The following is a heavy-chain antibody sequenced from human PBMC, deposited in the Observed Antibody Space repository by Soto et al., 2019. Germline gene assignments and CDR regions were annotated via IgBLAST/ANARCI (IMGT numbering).Heavy chain of an antibody. J-gene: IGHJ4*02. Sequence: ASVKVSCKVSGYFLTALSIHWVRQAPGKVLEWMGGFDREDGETIYAQKFQGRVTMTEDTSTDSAYMELSSLTSEDTAIYYCAHGEGIVKSIVYFDSWGQGTLVTVSS. V-gene: IGHV1-24*01. D-gene: IGHD1-26*01. CDR1: GYFLTALS. CDR3: AHGEGIVKSIVYFDS. CDR2: FDREDGET.